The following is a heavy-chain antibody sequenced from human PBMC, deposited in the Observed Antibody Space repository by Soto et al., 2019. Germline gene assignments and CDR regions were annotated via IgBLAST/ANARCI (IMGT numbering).Heavy chain of an antibody. Sequence: PSETLSLTCTVSGGSSSSYYGSWIRQHAGKGLEWIGRIYTSGSTNYNPSLKSRVTMSVDTSKNQFSLKLSSVTAADTAVYYCARDLGYDFWSGYYKAYGMDVWGQGTTVTVSS. J-gene: IGHJ6*02. CDR2: IYTSGST. D-gene: IGHD3-3*01. CDR1: GGSSSSYY. CDR3: ARDLGYDFWSGYYKAYGMDV. V-gene: IGHV4-4*07.